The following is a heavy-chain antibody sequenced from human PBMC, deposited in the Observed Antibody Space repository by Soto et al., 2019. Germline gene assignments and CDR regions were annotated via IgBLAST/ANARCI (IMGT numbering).Heavy chain of an antibody. J-gene: IGHJ5*01. V-gene: IGHV4-59*02. CDR1: GASVGGYY. CDR2: IHNSGAS. Sequence: WETLSLTCTVSGASVGGYYWSWIRQTPGKGLEWIGNIHNSGASKYNPSLRSRVTISLDTSKNEFSLKIGSVTTADTAVYYCARGSQWLRSHNWFDSWAQGNLVIVSS. D-gene: IGHD5-12*01. CDR3: ARGSQWLRSHNWFDS.